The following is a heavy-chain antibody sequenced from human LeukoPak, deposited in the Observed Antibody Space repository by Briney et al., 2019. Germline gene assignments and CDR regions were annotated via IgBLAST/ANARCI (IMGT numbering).Heavy chain of an antibody. CDR2: IFHSRSS. CDR1: GYSISSGYY. D-gene: IGHD1-14*01. J-gene: IGHJ4*02. V-gene: IGHV4-38-2*01. CDR3: ARSWGGPELPV. Sequence: PSETLSLTCAVSGYSISSGYYWGWIRQPPGKGLEWIGNIFHSRSSYYNPSLKSRVTISVDTSKNQFSLKLNSVTAADTAVYYCARSWGGPELPVWGQGTLVTVSS.